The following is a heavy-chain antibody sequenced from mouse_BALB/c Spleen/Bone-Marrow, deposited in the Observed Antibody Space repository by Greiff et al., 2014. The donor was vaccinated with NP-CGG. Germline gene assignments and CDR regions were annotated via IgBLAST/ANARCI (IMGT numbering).Heavy chain of an antibody. Sequence: LQQSGSELVRPGASVILSCKASGYTFTSYWMHWVKQRPGQGLEWIGNIYPDSGNTNYDENFKSKATLTVDTSSSTAYMQLSSLTAEDSAVYYCTRGGAGTFAYWGQGTLVTASA. CDR2: IYPDSGNT. D-gene: IGHD4-1*01. CDR1: GYTFTSYW. J-gene: IGHJ3*01. V-gene: IGHV1S22*01. CDR3: TRGGAGTFAY.